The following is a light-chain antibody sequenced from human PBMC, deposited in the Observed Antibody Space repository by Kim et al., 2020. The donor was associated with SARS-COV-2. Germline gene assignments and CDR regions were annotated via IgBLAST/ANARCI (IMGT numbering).Light chain of an antibody. CDR3: LQHNTYPRT. CDR1: QDITND. Sequence: ASVGDRVTITCRASQDITNDLGWYQQTPGKAPKLLIYAASSLESGVPSRFSGSRSGTEFTLTISSLQPEDCATYYCLQHNTYPRTFGQGTKVDIK. J-gene: IGKJ1*01. CDR2: AAS. V-gene: IGKV1-17*01.